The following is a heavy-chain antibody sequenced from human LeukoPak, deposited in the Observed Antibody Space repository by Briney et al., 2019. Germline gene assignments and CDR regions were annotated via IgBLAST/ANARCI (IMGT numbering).Heavy chain of an antibody. CDR2: ISYDGANN. Sequence: PGGSLRLSCAASGFIFSAFDMHWVRQAPGKGLDWVALISYDGANNYYADSVEGRFSISRDNSKNTLFLQLSRLRPEDTAVYYCARAGEDVFSFAYWGQGTLVTVSS. CDR1: GFIFSAFD. D-gene: IGHD2-21*01. V-gene: IGHV3-30-3*01. J-gene: IGHJ4*02. CDR3: ARAGEDVFSFAY.